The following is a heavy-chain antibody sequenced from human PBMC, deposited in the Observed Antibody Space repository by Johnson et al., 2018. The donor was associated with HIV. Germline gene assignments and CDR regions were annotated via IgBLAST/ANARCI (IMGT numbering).Heavy chain of an antibody. CDR3: TTDRGPPTGYSSESGAFDI. D-gene: IGHD6-25*01. Sequence: QVQLVESGGGVVQPVGSLRLSCAASGFTFSSYAMHWVRQAPGKGLEWVAVISYDGSNKYYADSVKGRFTISRDDSKNTLYLQMNSLKTEDTAVYYCTTDRGPPTGYSSESGAFDIWGQGTMVTVSS. CDR2: ISYDGSNK. CDR1: GFTFSSYA. V-gene: IGHV3-30-3*01. J-gene: IGHJ3*02.